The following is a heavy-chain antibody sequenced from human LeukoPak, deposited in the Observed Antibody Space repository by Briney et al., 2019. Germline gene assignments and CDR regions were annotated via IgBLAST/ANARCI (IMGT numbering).Heavy chain of an antibody. CDR3: ICPVVLWDYLRGAYYFDS. CDR2: IWYDGSDK. J-gene: IGHJ4*02. V-gene: IGHV3-33*01. D-gene: IGHD2-2*01. Sequence: GRSLRLSCAACGFTFSNYGMHWVRQAPGKGLEWVAVIWYDGSDKYHADSVKGRFTISRDNSKDTLYLQMNSLSVEFPGVYYGICPVVLWDYLRGAYYFDSWGQGTLVTVTS. CDR1: GFTFSNYG.